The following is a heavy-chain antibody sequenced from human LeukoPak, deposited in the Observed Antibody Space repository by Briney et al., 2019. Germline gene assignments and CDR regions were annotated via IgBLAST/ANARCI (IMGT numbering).Heavy chain of an antibody. CDR3: AREGGGDSTLDY. D-gene: IGHD2-21*02. J-gene: IGHJ4*02. CDR1: GGSISSGDYY. V-gene: IGHV4-30-4*01. CDR2: IYYSGST. Sequence: SETLSLTCTVSGGSISSGDYYWSWIRQPPGKGLEWIEYIYYSGSTYYNPSLKSRVTISVDTSKNQFSLKLSSVTAADTAVYYCAREGGGDSTLDYWGQGTLVTVSS.